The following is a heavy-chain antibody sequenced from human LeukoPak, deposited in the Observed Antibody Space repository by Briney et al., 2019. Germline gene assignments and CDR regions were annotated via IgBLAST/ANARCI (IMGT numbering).Heavy chain of an antibody. CDR1: GGSISSSNYY. CDR2: MYYSGSI. J-gene: IGHJ4*02. CDR3: ARYSGGYDGDFDY. V-gene: IGHV4-39*07. D-gene: IGHD5-12*01. Sequence: SETLSLTCTVSGGSISSSNYYWGWIRQPPSKGLEWIGSMYYSGSIFYNPSLKSRVTISINTSKNQFSLKVSSVTAADTAVYYCARYSGGYDGDFDYWGQGTLVTVSS.